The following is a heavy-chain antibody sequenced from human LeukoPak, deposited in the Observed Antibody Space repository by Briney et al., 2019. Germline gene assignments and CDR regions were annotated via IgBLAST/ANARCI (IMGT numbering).Heavy chain of an antibody. CDR3: ARFPTYYYGSGVAPDWFDP. J-gene: IGHJ5*02. CDR2: INPNSGGT. Sequence: ASVKVSCKASGYTFTGYYMHWVRQAPGQGLEWMGWINPNSGGTNYAQKFQGRVTMTRDTSISTAYMELSRLRSDDTAVYYCARFPTYYYGSGVAPDWFDPWGQGTLVTVSS. V-gene: IGHV1-2*02. D-gene: IGHD3-10*01. CDR1: GYTFTGYY.